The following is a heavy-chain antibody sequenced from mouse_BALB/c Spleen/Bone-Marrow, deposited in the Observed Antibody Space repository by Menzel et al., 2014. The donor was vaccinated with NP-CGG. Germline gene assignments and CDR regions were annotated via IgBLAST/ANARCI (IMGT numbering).Heavy chain of an antibody. CDR3: ARDYDYAMDY. D-gene: IGHD2-12*01. Sequence: EVKLVESGGGLVKPGGSLKLSCAASGFTFSDYYMYWVRQTPEKRLEWVATISDGGSYTYYPGSVKGRFTISRDNAKNNLYLQMSSLKSEDTAMYYCARDYDYAMDYWGQGTSVTVSS. V-gene: IGHV5-4*02. CDR2: ISDGGSYT. J-gene: IGHJ4*01. CDR1: GFTFSDYY.